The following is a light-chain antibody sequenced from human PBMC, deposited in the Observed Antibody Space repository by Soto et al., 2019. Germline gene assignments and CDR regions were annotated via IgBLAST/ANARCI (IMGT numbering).Light chain of an antibody. CDR3: QQLNSYPQ. CDR1: QSVSNSY. Sequence: EIVLTQSPGTLSLSPVERATLSCRASQSVSNSYLAWYQQKPGQAPRLVIYDASNRAPGIPARFSGSGSGTDFTLTISSLQPEDFATYYCQQLNSYPQFGQGTKVDIK. V-gene: IGKV3D-20*02. CDR2: DAS. J-gene: IGKJ1*01.